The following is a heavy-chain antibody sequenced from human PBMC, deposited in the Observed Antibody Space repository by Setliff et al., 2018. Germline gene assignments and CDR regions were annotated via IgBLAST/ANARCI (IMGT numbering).Heavy chain of an antibody. CDR1: GDIFSTNG. J-gene: IGHJ4*02. CDR2: SIPINDLA. Sequence: SVKVSCKASGDIFSTNGITWVRQAPGQGLEWVGGSIPINDLATYAQKFQHRILMAKDTSLNTVYVELSSLRSDDTATYYCARDGSAFFYQNWGQGSLVTVSS. V-gene: IGHV1-69*10. CDR3: ARDGSAFFYQN. D-gene: IGHD1-26*01.